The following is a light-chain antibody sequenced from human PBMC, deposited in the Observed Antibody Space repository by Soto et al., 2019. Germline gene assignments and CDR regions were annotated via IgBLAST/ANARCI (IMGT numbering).Light chain of an antibody. J-gene: IGLJ1*01. CDR3: CSYAGSYTFL. Sequence: QCALTQPRSVSGSPGQSVTISCTGTSFTVGGYNYVSWYQQHPGKAPKLMIYDVSKRPSGVPDRFSGSKSGNTASLTISGLQAEDEADYYCCSYAGSYTFLFGTGTKVTVL. CDR1: SFTVGGYNY. V-gene: IGLV2-11*01. CDR2: DVS.